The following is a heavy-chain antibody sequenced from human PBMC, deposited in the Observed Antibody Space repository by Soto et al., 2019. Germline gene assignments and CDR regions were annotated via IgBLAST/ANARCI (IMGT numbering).Heavy chain of an antibody. Sequence: PPQHTALPCAWSLLSPTARRAKVSCNRQPPGMALEWLALIYWDNDKRYSPSLKDRLTITKDTSKNQVVLTMTNVDPVDTATYYCARGSGGSGRSYYYGLDVWGQGTTVTVSS. CDR3: ARGSGGSGRSYYYGLDV. D-gene: IGHD3-10*01. V-gene: IGHV2-5*02. CDR2: IYWDNDK. CDR1: LLSPTARRAK. J-gene: IGHJ6*02.